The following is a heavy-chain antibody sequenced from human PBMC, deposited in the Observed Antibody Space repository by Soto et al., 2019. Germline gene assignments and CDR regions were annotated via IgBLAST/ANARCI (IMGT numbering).Heavy chain of an antibody. CDR2: ISSSSSTI. D-gene: IGHD3-22*01. CDR1: GFTFSSYS. CDR3: ARGLHFYDSSVYYGY. V-gene: IGHV3-48*01. J-gene: IGHJ4*02. Sequence: PGGSLRLSCAASGFTFSSYSMNWVRQAPGKGLEWVSYISSSSSTIYYADSVKGRFTISRDNAKNSLYLQMNSLRAEDTAVYYCARGLHFYDSSVYYGYWGQGTLVTVSS.